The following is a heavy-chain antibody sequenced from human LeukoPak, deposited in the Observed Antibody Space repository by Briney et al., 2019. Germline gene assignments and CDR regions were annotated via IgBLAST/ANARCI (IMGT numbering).Heavy chain of an antibody. J-gene: IGHJ3*02. V-gene: IGHV1-46*01. CDR2: INPSGGST. CDR3: ARVPFSGTTVDAFDI. Sequence: DSVYSTCKSSGNIFTAYYIDRVRQATVKGLEWMGIINPSGGSTSYAQRFQGRVKMTTDMSANTVYMELNSLRFDDTAVYYCARVPFSGTTVDAFDIWGQGTRVTVSS. D-gene: IGHD1-7*01. CDR1: GNIFTAYY.